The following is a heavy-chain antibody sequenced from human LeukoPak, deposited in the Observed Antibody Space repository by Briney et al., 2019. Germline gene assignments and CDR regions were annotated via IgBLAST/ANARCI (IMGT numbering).Heavy chain of an antibody. J-gene: IGHJ6*03. CDR2: INPTSGDT. D-gene: IGHD6-13*01. CDR1: GYTFTAYY. V-gene: IGHV1-2*02. Sequence: ASVKVSCKASGYTFTAYYMHWVRQAPGQGLEWVGWINPTSGDTNYAQKFQGRVTMTRDTSISTAYMELSRLRSDDTAVYYCASHGGRHSSSWYAPSLSQNYYYYYYMDVWGKGTTVTVSS. CDR3: ASHGGRHSSSWYAPSLSQNYYYYYYMDV.